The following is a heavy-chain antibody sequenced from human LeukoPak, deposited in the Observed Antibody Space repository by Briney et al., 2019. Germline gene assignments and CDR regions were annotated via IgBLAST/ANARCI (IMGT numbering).Heavy chain of an antibody. Sequence: PSETLSLTCDVSGGSISSDYWSWIRQPPGKGLEWIGYISYSGSTSYDPSLKSRVTISGDSSKNQFSLKLSSVTAADTAVYYCARFYYDSRGYWYYFDYWGQGTLVTVSS. V-gene: IGHV4-59*08. J-gene: IGHJ4*02. CDR3: ARFYYDSRGYWYYFDY. CDR1: GGSISSDY. D-gene: IGHD3-22*01. CDR2: ISYSGST.